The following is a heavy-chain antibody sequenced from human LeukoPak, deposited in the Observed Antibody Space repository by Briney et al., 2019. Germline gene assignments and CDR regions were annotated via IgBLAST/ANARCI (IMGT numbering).Heavy chain of an antibody. V-gene: IGHV4-59*01. Sequence: SETLSLTCTVSGXSISSYYWSWIRQPPGKGLEWIGYIYYSGSTNYNPSLKSRVTISVDTSKNQFSLKLSSVTAADTAVYYCARESGSYGSGKAFDIWGQGTMVTVSS. CDR3: ARESGSYGSGKAFDI. CDR2: IYYSGST. J-gene: IGHJ3*02. CDR1: GXSISSYY. D-gene: IGHD3-10*01.